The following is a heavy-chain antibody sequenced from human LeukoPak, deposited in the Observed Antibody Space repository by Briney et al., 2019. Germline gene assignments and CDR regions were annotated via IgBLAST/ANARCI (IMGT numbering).Heavy chain of an antibody. J-gene: IGHJ4*02. Sequence: GGSLRLSCAPSGFTFSDYGMTWVRQTPGNGLEWVSSITGSGLNTYYVDSVKGRFIISRDNSKTTLYLQMNSLRVEDTAVYYCTRGLRLPSNWGQGILVTVSS. CDR1: GFTFSDYG. D-gene: IGHD2-21*01. CDR2: ITGSGLNT. CDR3: TRGLRLPSN. V-gene: IGHV3-23*01.